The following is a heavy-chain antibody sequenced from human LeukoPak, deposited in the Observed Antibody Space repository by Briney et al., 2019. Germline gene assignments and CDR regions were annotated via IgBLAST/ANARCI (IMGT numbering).Heavy chain of an antibody. CDR3: ARGFDYYGTYYFDY. V-gene: IGHV4-59*08. D-gene: IGHD3-10*01. CDR2: IYYSGST. CDR1: GGSISSYY. J-gene: IGHJ4*02. Sequence: SETLSLTCTASGGSISSYYWSWIRQPPGKGLEWIGYIYYSGSTNYNPSLKSRVTISVDTSKNQFSLKLSSVTAADTAVYYCARGFDYYGTYYFDYWGQGTLVTVSS.